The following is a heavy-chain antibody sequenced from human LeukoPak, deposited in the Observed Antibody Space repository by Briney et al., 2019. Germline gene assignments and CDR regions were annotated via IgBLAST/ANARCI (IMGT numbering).Heavy chain of an antibody. J-gene: IGHJ5*02. CDR1: GYSFTGYY. Sequence: GASVTVSCKSSGYSFTGYYMHWVRQAPGQGLEWMGWINANSGGTNYAQNFQGRVTMTRDTSISTAYMELSRLRSHDTAVYYCARGMTTVTRGWFDPWGQGTLVTVSS. D-gene: IGHD4-17*01. CDR3: ARGMTTVTRGWFDP. CDR2: INANSGGT. V-gene: IGHV1-2*02.